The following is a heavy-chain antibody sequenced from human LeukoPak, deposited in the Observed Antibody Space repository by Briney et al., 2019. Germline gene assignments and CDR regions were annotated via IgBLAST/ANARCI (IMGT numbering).Heavy chain of an antibody. CDR3: AGLGYCSSGICYSFDY. J-gene: IGHJ4*02. CDR1: GGSIGRNY. V-gene: IGHV4-59*01. D-gene: IGHD2-15*01. Sequence: SETLSLTCTVSGGSIGRNYWSSIRQPPGKGLEWIGYIYYSGSTNYNPSLKSRVTISVDTSKNQFSLKLSSVTAADTAVYYCAGLGYCSSGICYSFDYWGQGTLVTVSS. CDR2: IYYSGST.